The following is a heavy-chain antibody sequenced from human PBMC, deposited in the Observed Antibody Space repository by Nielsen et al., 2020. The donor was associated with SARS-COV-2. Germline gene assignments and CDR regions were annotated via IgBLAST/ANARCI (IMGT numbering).Heavy chain of an antibody. J-gene: IGHJ4*02. Sequence: SEPLSPTCALHGGSFSGYYWSWIRQPPGKGLEWTGEINHSGSTNYNPTLKSRVTISVDTSKNQFSLKLSPVTAADTAVYYCARVAAAALYYFDYWGQGTLVTVSS. CDR2: INHSGST. D-gene: IGHD6-13*01. CDR1: GGSFSGYY. V-gene: IGHV4-34*01. CDR3: ARVAAAALYYFDY.